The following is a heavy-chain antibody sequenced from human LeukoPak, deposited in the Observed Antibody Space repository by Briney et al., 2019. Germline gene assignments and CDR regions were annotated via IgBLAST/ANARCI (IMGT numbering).Heavy chain of an antibody. Sequence: PGGSLRLSCAASGFTFSSYWMTWVRQAPGKGLEWVANIKQDGSEKYYVDSLKGRFTISRDNAKNSLYLQMNSLRAEDTAVYYCARQLLSRWDPFDIWGQGTMVTVSS. V-gene: IGHV3-7*01. D-gene: IGHD2-2*01. J-gene: IGHJ3*02. CDR2: IKQDGSEK. CDR3: ARQLLSRWDPFDI. CDR1: GFTFSSYW.